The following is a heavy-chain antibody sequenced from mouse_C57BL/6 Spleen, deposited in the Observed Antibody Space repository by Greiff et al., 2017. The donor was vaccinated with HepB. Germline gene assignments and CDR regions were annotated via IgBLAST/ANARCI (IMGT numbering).Heavy chain of an antibody. CDR2: ISDGGSYT. J-gene: IGHJ4*01. Sequence: EVQVVESGGGLVKPGGSLKLSCAASGFTFSSYAMSWVRQTPEKRLEWVATISDGGSYTYYPDNVKGRFTISRDNAKNNLYLQMSHLKSEDTAMYYCARKLGRNYAMDYWGQGTSVTVSS. CDR3: ARKLGRNYAMDY. CDR1: GFTFSSYA. D-gene: IGHD4-1*01. V-gene: IGHV5-4*01.